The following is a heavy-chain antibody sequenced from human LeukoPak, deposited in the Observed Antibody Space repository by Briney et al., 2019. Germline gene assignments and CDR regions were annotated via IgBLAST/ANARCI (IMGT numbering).Heavy chain of an antibody. D-gene: IGHD2-15*01. CDR1: GYIFTGYY. J-gene: IGHJ4*02. V-gene: IGHV1-2*02. Sequence: ASVKVSCKASGYIFTGYYIHWVRQAPGQGLECMGWIHPNSGGTNYAQKFQGRVTMTRDTSISTAYMELSSLRSDDTAVYYCARGDIYWDYWGQGTQVTVSS. CDR3: ARGDIYWDY. CDR2: IHPNSGGT.